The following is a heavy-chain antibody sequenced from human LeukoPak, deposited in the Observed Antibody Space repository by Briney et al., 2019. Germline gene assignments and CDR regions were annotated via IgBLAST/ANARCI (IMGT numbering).Heavy chain of an antibody. CDR2: MNPNSGNT. D-gene: IGHD3-3*01. J-gene: IGHJ6*03. CDR3: ARARRITIFGVADYYYYMDV. CDR1: GYTFTSYD. Sequence: ASVTVSCKASGYTFTSYDINWVRQAPGQGLEWMGWMNPNSGNTGYAQTFQGRVTMTRNTSISTAYMELSSLRSEDTAVYYCARARRITIFGVADYYYYMDVWGKGTTVTVSS. V-gene: IGHV1-8*01.